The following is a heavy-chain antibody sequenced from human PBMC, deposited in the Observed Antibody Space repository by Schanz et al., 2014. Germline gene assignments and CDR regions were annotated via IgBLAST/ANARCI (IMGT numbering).Heavy chain of an antibody. CDR2: ISSGGRNI. CDR3: ARDKGGYYPFDY. Sequence: QVQLVESGGGLVKPGGSLRLSCAASGLTFSDYYMSWIRQAPGKGLEWVSSISSGGRNISYADSLKGRFTISRDNAKNSLYLQMNSLRAEDTGVYYCARDKGGYYPFDYWGQGTLVTVSS. J-gene: IGHJ4*02. CDR1: GLTFSDYY. V-gene: IGHV3-11*04. D-gene: IGHD3-3*01.